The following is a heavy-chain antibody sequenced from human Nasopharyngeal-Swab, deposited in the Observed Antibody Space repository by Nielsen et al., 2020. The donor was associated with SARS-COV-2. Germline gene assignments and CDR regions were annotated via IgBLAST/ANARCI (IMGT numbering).Heavy chain of an antibody. J-gene: IGHJ6*02. Sequence: GESLKISCAASGFTFSSYGMHWVRQAPGKGLEWVAVISYDGSNKYYADSVKGRFTISRDNSKNTLYLQMNSLRAEDTAVYYCARMGGYSYGWRAYYYYGMDVWGQGTTVTVSS. CDR3: ARMGGYSYGWRAYYYYGMDV. CDR1: GFTFSSYG. CDR2: ISYDGSNK. D-gene: IGHD5-18*01. V-gene: IGHV3-30*03.